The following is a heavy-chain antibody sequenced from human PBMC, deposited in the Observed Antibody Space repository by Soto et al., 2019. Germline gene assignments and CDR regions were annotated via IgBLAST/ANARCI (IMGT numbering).Heavy chain of an antibody. V-gene: IGHV4-30-4*01. Sequence: QVQLQESGPGLVKPSQTLSLTCTVSGGSISSGNYYWSWIRQPPGKGLEWIGFISYSGSTYYSLSLMSLVTISVDTSKNQFSLNLSFVTAADTAVYYCATMGTPATGLYYFDYWGQGTLVTVSS. J-gene: IGHJ4*02. CDR3: ATMGTPATGLYYFDY. D-gene: IGHD5-18*01. CDR1: GGSISSGNYY. CDR2: ISYSGST.